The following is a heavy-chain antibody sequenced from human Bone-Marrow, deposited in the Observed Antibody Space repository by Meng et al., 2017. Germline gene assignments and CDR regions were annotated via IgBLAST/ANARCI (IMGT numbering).Heavy chain of an antibody. CDR1: GFTFSSYA. V-gene: IGHV3-30*04. D-gene: IGHD1-26*01. CDR3: ARDRLDGGSPWLSDAFDI. CDR2: ISYDGSNK. J-gene: IGHJ3*02. Sequence: GESLKISCAASGFTFSSYAMHWVRQAPGKGLEWVAVISYDGSNKYYADSVKGRFTISRDNSKNTLYLQTNSLRAEDTAVYYCARDRLDGGSPWLSDAFDIWGQGTMVTVSS.